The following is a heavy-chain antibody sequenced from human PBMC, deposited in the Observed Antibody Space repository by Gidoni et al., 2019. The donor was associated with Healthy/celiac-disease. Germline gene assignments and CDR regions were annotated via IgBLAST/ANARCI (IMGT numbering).Heavy chain of an antibody. CDR3: AKDGVVVVAGEGYFDL. J-gene: IGHJ2*01. D-gene: IGHD2-15*01. Sequence: EVQLVESGGGLVQPGRSLRLSCAASGFTFDDYAMHWVRQAPGKGLEWVSGISWNSGSIGYADSGKGRFTISRDNAKNSLYLQMNSLRAEDTALYYCAKDGVVVVAGEGYFDLWGRGTLVTVSS. CDR1: GFTFDDYA. CDR2: ISWNSGSI. V-gene: IGHV3-9*01.